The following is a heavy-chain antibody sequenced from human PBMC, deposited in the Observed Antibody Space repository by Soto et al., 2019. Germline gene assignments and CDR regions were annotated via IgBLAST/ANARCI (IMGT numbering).Heavy chain of an antibody. J-gene: IGHJ4*02. D-gene: IGHD6-19*01. CDR3: ARVGIAVAGTADY. CDR1: GGSISSYY. Sequence: SETLSLTCTVSGGSISSYYWSWIRQPPGKGLEWIGDINYSGSTNYNPSLKIRVTISVDTSKNHFSLKLSSVTAADRAVYYCARVGIAVAGTADYWGQETLVTVSS. V-gene: IGHV4-59*12. CDR2: INYSGST.